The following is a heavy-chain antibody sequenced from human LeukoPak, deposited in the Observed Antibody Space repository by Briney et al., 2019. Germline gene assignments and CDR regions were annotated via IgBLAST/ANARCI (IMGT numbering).Heavy chain of an antibody. CDR1: GGSISQLY. D-gene: IGHD3-22*01. CDR3: ARESLQGNALIVSEAPYYYYMDV. Sequence: SQTLSLTCTFSGGSISQLYWSWIRQPPGKGLEWIGYIYYSGSTNYNPSLKSRVTISVDTSKNQFSLKLSSVTAADTAVYYCARESLQGNALIVSEAPYYYYMDVWGKGTTVTVSS. J-gene: IGHJ6*03. CDR2: IYYSGST. V-gene: IGHV4-59*01.